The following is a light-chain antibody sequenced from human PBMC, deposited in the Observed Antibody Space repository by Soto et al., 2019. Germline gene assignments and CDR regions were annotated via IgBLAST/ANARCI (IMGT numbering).Light chain of an antibody. CDR1: QIVTSSS. CDR2: AAS. V-gene: IGKV3-20*01. J-gene: IGKJ1*01. CDR3: QQYGSAPRT. Sequence: EIVLTQSPGTLSLSLGERATLSCRASQIVTSSSLAWYQQKPGQSPRLLIYAASSRATGIPDRLSGIGSGTAFPLTIGRLEPEDSAVYYCQQYGSAPRTFGQGTKVEIK.